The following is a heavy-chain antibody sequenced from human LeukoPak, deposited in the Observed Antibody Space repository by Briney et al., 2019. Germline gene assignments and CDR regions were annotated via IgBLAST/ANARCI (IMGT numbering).Heavy chain of an antibody. J-gene: IGHJ4*02. CDR1: GGSISSYY. Sequence: SETLSLTCTVSGGSISSYYWSWTRQPPGKGLEWIGYIYYSGSTNYNPSLKSRVTISVDTSKNQFSLKLSSVTAADTAVYYCARRVGGIKNYFDYWGQGTLVTVSS. V-gene: IGHV4-59*01. CDR3: ARRVGGIKNYFDY. D-gene: IGHD2-15*01. CDR2: IYYSGST.